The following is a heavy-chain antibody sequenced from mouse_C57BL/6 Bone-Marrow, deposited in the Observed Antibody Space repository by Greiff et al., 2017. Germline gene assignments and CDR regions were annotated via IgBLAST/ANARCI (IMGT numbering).Heavy chain of an antibody. CDR2: FYPYNDDT. V-gene: IGHV1-47*01. Sequence: VLLQQSGAELVTPGASVKMSCTASGYTFTTYPIEWMKQNHGQSLEWIGNFYPYNDDTKYTEKFKGKATLTVDRSSSTVYMELSRLTTGNSAVYDCARGGNYGRYYFDYWGQGTTLTVSS. CDR3: ARGGNYGRYYFDY. D-gene: IGHD2-1*01. CDR1: GYTFTTYP. J-gene: IGHJ2*01.